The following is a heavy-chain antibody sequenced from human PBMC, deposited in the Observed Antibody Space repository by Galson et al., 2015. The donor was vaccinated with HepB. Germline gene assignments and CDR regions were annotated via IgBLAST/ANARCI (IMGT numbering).Heavy chain of an antibody. J-gene: IGHJ2*01. Sequence: SVKVSCKASGYIFTAFYLHWVRQAPGQGLEWIGRINPNSGDTNYTQKFQGRVTMTRDTSINTAYLELNRLTSDDTAVYFCASRERVTGIRKLFDLWGRGTLITVSS. V-gene: IGHV1-2*06. CDR3: ASRERVTGIRKLFDL. CDR2: INPNSGDT. CDR1: GYIFTAFY. D-gene: IGHD1-1*01.